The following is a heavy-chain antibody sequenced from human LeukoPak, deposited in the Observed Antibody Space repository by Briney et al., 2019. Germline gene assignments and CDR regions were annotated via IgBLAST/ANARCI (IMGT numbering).Heavy chain of an antibody. CDR1: GFTFSSYG. J-gene: IGHJ4*02. CDR2: IRYDGSNK. Sequence: GGSLRLSCAASGFTFSSYGMHWVRQAPGKGLEWVAFIRYDGSNKYYADSVKGRFTISRDNSKNTLYLQMNSLRAEDTAVYYCAKDRSTGRAPERGFDYWGQGTLVTVSS. D-gene: IGHD1-14*01. CDR3: AKDRSTGRAPERGFDY. V-gene: IGHV3-30*02.